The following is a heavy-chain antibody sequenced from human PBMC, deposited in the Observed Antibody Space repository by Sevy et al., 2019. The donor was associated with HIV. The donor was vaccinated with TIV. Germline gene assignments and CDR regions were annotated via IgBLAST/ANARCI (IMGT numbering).Heavy chain of an antibody. D-gene: IGHD3-16*02. J-gene: IGHJ3*02. CDR3: ARETRYYDYVWGSYRQQAFDI. V-gene: IGHV1-18*01. CDR2: ISAYNGNT. CDR1: GYTFTSYG. Sequence: ASVKVSCKASGYTFTSYGISWVRQAPGQGLEWMGWISAYNGNTNYAQKLQGRVTMTTDTSTSTAYMELRSLRSDDTAVYYCARETRYYDYVWGSYRQQAFDIWGQGTMVTVSS.